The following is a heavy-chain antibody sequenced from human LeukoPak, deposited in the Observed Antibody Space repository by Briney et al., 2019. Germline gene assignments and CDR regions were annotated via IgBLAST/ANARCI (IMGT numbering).Heavy chain of an antibody. CDR1: GFTFSSYG. CDR2: INSDKSQR. V-gene: IGHV3-74*01. CDR3: SRGARDGSANPLFDS. D-gene: IGHD2-2*03. Sequence: PGRSLRLSCAASGFTFSSYGMHWVRQAPEKGLVWVSRINSDKSQRDYADSVKGRFTISRDNANNVLYLQVDSLRAEDTAVYYCSRGARDGSANPLFDSWGQGTLVTVSS. J-gene: IGHJ4*02.